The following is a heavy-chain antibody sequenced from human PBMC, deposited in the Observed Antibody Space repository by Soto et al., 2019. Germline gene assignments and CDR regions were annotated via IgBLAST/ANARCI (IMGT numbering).Heavy chain of an antibody. CDR3: ARLHYYDSSGYLDY. CDR2: IYYSGST. Sequence: SETLSLTCTVSGSSISSYYWSWIRQPPGKGLEWIGYIYYSGSTNYDPSLKSRVTISVDTSKNQFSLKLSSVTAADTAVYYCARLHYYDSSGYLDYWGQGTLVTVSS. V-gene: IGHV4-59*01. CDR1: GSSISSYY. J-gene: IGHJ4*02. D-gene: IGHD3-22*01.